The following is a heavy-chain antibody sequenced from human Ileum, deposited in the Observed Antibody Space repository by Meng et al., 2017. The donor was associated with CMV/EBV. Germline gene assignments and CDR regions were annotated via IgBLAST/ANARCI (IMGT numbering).Heavy chain of an antibody. CDR1: GFTFDTYV. D-gene: IGHD6-19*01. J-gene: IGHJ4*02. CDR2: IYPGDSNV. V-gene: IGHV5-51*01. CDR3: ARLIPQWLGLDY. Sequence: GGSLRLSCVASGFTFDTYVMHWVRQAPGKGLEWMGIIYPGDSNVRYSPSFQGQVTISADKSINTAYLQWNSLKASDTAVYYCARLIPQWLGLDYWGQGTLVTVSS.